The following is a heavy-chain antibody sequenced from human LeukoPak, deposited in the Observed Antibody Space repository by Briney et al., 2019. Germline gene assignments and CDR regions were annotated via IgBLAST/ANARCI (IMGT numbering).Heavy chain of an antibody. CDR3: ARDRRSGYTRKAFDI. CDR2: IHYTGST. CDR1: GGSISSYY. D-gene: IGHD5-18*01. V-gene: IGHV4-59*01. Sequence: SETLSLTCTVSGGSISSYYWSWIRQSPGKGLECIGYIHYTGSTNYNPSLKSRVTISVDTSKNQFSLKLSSVTAADTAVYYCARDRRSGYTRKAFDIWGQGTMVTVSS. J-gene: IGHJ3*02.